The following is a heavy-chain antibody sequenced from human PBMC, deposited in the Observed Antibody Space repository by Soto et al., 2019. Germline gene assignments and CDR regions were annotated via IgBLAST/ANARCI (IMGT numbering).Heavy chain of an antibody. CDR2: IYYSGST. Sequence: SETLSLTCTVSDGSISSYYWRWIRQPPGKGLEWIGYIYYSGSTNYNPSLKSRVTISVDTSKNQFSLKLSSVTAADTAVYYCARTVNTTYYYYYGMDVWGQGTTVTVSS. D-gene: IGHD4-4*01. CDR1: DGSISSYY. CDR3: ARTVNTTYYYYYGMDV. V-gene: IGHV4-59*01. J-gene: IGHJ6*02.